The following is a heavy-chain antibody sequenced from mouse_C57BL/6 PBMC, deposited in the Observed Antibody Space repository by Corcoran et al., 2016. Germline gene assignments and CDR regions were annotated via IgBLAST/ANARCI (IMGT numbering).Heavy chain of an antibody. CDR1: GYTFTDYN. V-gene: IGHV1-18*01. J-gene: IGHJ4*01. CDR2: INPNNGGT. CDR3: ASTTTVGDYYAMDY. Sequence: EVQLQQSGPELVKPGASVKIPCKASGYTFTDYNMDWVKQSHGKSLEWIGDINPNNGGTIYNQKFKGKATLTVDKSSSTAYMELRSLTSEDTAVYYCASTTTVGDYYAMDYWGQGTSVTVSS. D-gene: IGHD1-1*01.